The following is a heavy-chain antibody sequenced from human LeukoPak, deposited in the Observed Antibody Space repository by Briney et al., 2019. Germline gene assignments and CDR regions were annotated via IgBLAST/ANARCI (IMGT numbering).Heavy chain of an antibody. CDR1: GYSFTSYW. J-gene: IGHJ4*02. CDR2: IFPSDSDT. CDR3: ARMISSWYFDY. V-gene: IGHV5-51*01. Sequence: AESLKISCKGSGYSFTSYWIGWVRQMPGKGLEGMGIIFPSDSDTRYSPSFQGQVTISADKSISTAYLQWSSMKASDTAIYYCARMISSWYFDYWGQGAPVTVCS. D-gene: IGHD6-13*01.